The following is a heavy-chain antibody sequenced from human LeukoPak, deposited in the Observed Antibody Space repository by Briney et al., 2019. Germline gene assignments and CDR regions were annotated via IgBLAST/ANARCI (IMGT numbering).Heavy chain of an antibody. D-gene: IGHD3-10*01. CDR1: GFTFSTYS. V-gene: IGHV3-21*06. Sequence: GGSLRLSCAASGFTFSTYSMNWVRQAPGKGLEWVSSIRTTRNYIIYADSVKGRFTISRDNAKNSLYLQMNSLRAEDTAVYYCARGIYGSGSSWFDPWGQGTLVTVSS. CDR3: ARGIYGSGSSWFDP. CDR2: IRTTRNYI. J-gene: IGHJ5*02.